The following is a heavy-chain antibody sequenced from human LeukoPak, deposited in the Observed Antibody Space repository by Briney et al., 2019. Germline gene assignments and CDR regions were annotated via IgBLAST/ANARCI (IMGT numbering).Heavy chain of an antibody. CDR2: IKQDGSEK. Sequence: SGGSLRLSCAASGFTFSSYWMSWVRQAPGKGLEWVANIKQDGSEKYYVDSVKGRFTISRDNAKNSLYLQMNSLRAEDTAVYYCARARSGGYSGSYYPDYYYMDVWGKGTTVTVSS. D-gene: IGHD1-26*01. CDR1: GFTFSSYW. CDR3: ARARSGGYSGSYYPDYYYMDV. J-gene: IGHJ6*03. V-gene: IGHV3-7*01.